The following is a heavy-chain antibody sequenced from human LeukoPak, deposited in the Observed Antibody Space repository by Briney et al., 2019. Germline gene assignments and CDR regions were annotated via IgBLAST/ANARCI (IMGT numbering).Heavy chain of an antibody. CDR3: AIQGYSGYDLYY. Sequence: ASVNVSCKASGYTFTSNYIHWVRQAPGQGLEWMGWINPNSGGTNYAQKFQGWVTMTRDTSISTAYMELSRLRSDDTAVYYCAIQGYSGYDLYYWGQGTLVTVSS. D-gene: IGHD5-12*01. J-gene: IGHJ4*02. V-gene: IGHV1-2*04. CDR2: INPNSGGT. CDR1: GYTFTSNY.